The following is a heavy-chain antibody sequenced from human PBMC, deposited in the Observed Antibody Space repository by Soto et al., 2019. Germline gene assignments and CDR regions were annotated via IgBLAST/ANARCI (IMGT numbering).Heavy chain of an antibody. Sequence: QVQLVESGGGVVQPGRSLRLSCAASGFTFSSYGMHWVRQAPGKGLEWVAVIWYDGSNKYYADSVKGRFTISRDNSKNTLYLQINSLRAEDTAVYYCARDGWFGESYGYWGQGTLVTVSS. J-gene: IGHJ4*02. CDR3: ARDGWFGESYGY. V-gene: IGHV3-33*01. CDR2: IWYDGSNK. CDR1: GFTFSSYG. D-gene: IGHD3-10*01.